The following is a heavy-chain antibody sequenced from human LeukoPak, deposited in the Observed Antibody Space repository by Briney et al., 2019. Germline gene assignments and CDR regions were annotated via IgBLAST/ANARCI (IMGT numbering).Heavy chain of an antibody. CDR2: VYCSGST. V-gene: IGHV4-59*01. J-gene: IGHJ4*02. Sequence: SETLSLTCTVSGGSLSHYFWSWIRQPPGKGLEWIGSVYCSGSTNYNPSLMSRVTISIDTSKNHFSLKLDSVTAADTAVYFCARTNYHYDSNIESYRPTHFDHWGQGSLVTVSS. CDR3: ARTNYHYDSNIESYRPTHFDH. CDR1: GGSLSHYF. D-gene: IGHD3-16*01.